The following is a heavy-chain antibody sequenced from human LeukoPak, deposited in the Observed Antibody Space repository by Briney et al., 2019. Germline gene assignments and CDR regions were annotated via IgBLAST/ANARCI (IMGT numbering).Heavy chain of an antibody. J-gene: IGHJ4*02. CDR1: GYTFTSYG. V-gene: IGHV1-18*01. Sequence: ASVKVSCKASGYTFTSYGISWVRQAPGQGLEWMGWISAYNGNTNYAQKLQGRVTITRNTSISTAYMELSSLRSEDTAVYYCARGVRYCTNGVCYHFDYWGQGTLVTVSS. D-gene: IGHD2-8*01. CDR2: ISAYNGNT. CDR3: ARGVRYCTNGVCYHFDY.